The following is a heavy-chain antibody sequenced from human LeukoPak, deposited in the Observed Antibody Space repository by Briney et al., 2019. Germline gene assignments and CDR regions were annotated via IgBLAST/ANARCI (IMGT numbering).Heavy chain of an antibody. J-gene: IGHJ5*02. D-gene: IGHD1-26*01. CDR3: ARAGIVGAKGWFDP. CDR2: ISSSSSYI. CDR1: GFTFSSYS. V-gene: IGHV3-21*01. Sequence: GGSLRLSCAASGFTFSSYSMNWVRQAPGKGLEWVSSISSSSSYIYYADSVKGRFTISRDNAKNSLYLQMNSLRAEDTAVYYCARAGIVGAKGWFDPWGQGTLVTVSS.